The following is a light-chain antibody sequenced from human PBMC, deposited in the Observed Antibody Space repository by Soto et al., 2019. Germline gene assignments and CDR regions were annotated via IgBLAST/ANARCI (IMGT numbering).Light chain of an antibody. CDR2: TAS. Sequence: DIQLTQSPSFLSASVGDRVTITCRASQGISSYLAWYQQKLGTAPKLLIYTASTLQSGVPSRFSGSGSGTEFTLTISSLQPEDFATYYCQQLNSYPITFGQGTRLEIK. CDR3: QQLNSYPIT. J-gene: IGKJ5*01. V-gene: IGKV1-9*01. CDR1: QGISSY.